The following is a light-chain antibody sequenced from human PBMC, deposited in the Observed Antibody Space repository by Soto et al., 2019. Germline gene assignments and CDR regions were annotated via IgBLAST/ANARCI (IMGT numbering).Light chain of an antibody. J-gene: IGLJ2*01. CDR2: LNSDGSH. CDR1: SGHSSYA. CDR3: QTWVTGIRV. Sequence: QSVLTQSPSASASLGASVKLTCTLSSGHSSYAIAWHQQQPEKGPRYLMILNSDGSHNKGDGIPDRFSGSSSGAERYLTISSLQSEDEADYYCQTWVTGIRVFGGGTKLTVL. V-gene: IGLV4-69*01.